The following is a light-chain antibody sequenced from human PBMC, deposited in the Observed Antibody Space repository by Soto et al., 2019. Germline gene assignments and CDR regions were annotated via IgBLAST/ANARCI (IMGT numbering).Light chain of an antibody. CDR2: DAS. J-gene: IGKJ1*01. CDR3: QQYNNWLRWT. V-gene: IGKV3-15*01. CDR1: QSVNSN. Sequence: EIVMTQSPATLSVPPGERVTLSCRASQSVNSNLAWYQQKPGRGPRLLIYDASTRATGIPARFSGSGSGTEFTLTISSLQSEDCAVYYCQQYNNWLRWTFGQGTKVEVK.